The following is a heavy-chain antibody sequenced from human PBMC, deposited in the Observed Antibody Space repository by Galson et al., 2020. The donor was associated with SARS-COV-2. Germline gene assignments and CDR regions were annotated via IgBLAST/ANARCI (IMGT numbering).Heavy chain of an antibody. CDR3: ATEGFGGSYLGH. Sequence: SVKVSCKASGGTLNNYAVTWVRQAPGQGLEYMGGIVPLLGTEKKADRFQGRVRLTADASTSTVFMELSSLRSEDTAVYYCATEGFGGSYLGHWGQGTLVTVSS. V-gene: IGHV1-69*13. J-gene: IGHJ4*02. D-gene: IGHD1-26*01. CDR1: GGTLNNYA. CDR2: IVPLLGTE.